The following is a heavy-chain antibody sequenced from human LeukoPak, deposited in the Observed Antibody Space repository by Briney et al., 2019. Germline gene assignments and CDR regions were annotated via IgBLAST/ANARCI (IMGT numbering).Heavy chain of an antibody. Sequence: GESLKISCKGSGYSFTSYWIGWVRPLPGKGLGWMGIIYPGDSDTRYCPFFEGQVTISADKSISTAYLQWSSLKASDTAMYYCARQSGYYDSSGYQTRAEYFQHWGQGTLVTVSS. CDR3: ARQSGYYDSSGYQTRAEYFQH. V-gene: IGHV5-51*01. CDR2: IYPGDSDT. D-gene: IGHD3-22*01. J-gene: IGHJ1*01. CDR1: GYSFTSYW.